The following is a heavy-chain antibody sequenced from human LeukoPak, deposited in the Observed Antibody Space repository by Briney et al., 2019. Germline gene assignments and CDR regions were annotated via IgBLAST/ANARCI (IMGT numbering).Heavy chain of an antibody. D-gene: IGHD6-19*01. Sequence: GGSLRLSCAASGFTVSSNYMSWVRQAPGKGLEWVSVVHTGGSTYDAVSVKGRFTISRDNSKNTVYPQVNSLIVEDTAVYYCASLAGDIWGQGTMVTVSS. J-gene: IGHJ3*02. CDR1: GFTVSSNY. CDR3: ASLAGDI. V-gene: IGHV3-66*02. CDR2: VHTGGST.